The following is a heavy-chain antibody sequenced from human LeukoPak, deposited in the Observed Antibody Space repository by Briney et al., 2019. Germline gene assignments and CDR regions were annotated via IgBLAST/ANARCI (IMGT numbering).Heavy chain of an antibody. Sequence: ASVKVSCKASAYTFTSYGISWVRQAPGQGLEWMGWISAYNGNTNYAQKLQGRVTMTTDTSTSTAYMDLRSLRSDATAVYYCARTLMYSSSWYEDYYYYMDVWGKGTTVTVSS. V-gene: IGHV1-18*01. D-gene: IGHD6-13*01. CDR3: ARTLMYSSSWYEDYYYYMDV. J-gene: IGHJ6*03. CDR1: AYTFTSYG. CDR2: ISAYNGNT.